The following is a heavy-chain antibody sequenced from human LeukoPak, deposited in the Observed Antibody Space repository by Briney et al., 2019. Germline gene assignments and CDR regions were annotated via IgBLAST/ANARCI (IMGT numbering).Heavy chain of an antibody. CDR1: GVSLNNYC. CDR3: ATSYKAKSAPYVF. CDR2: IYTSGSS. Sequence: SETLSLLCTVSGVSLNNYCWPWVRQPPGKGLEWIGFIYTSGSSDYNHSLRSRVTISVDTSKNQAFMALRFLHDAGTALYLCATSYKAKSAPYVFWGQGALVTVSS. V-gene: IGHV4-4*09. J-gene: IGHJ4*02. D-gene: IGHD1-1*01.